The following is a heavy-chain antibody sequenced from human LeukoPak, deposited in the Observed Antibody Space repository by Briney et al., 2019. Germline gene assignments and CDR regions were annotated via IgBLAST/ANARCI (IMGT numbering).Heavy chain of an antibody. CDR3: ARASSSSGYYYPYYYYGMDV. Sequence: ASVKVSCTASGYTFTSYAMHWVRQAPGQRLECMGWINAGNGNTKYSQKFQGRVTITRDTSASTAYMELSSLRSEDTAVYYCARASSSSGYYYPYYYYGMDVWGQGTTVTVSS. V-gene: IGHV1-3*01. J-gene: IGHJ6*02. CDR1: GYTFTSYA. D-gene: IGHD3-22*01. CDR2: INAGNGNT.